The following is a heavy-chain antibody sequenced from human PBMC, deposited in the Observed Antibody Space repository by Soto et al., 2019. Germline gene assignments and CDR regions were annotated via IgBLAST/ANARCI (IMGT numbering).Heavy chain of an antibody. Sequence: PSETLSLTCAVYGGSFSGYDWSWIRQPPGKGLEWIGEINHSGSTNYNPSLKSRVTISVDTSKNQFSLKLSSVTAADTAVYYCARGRQLWLLHYYYYYGMDVWGQGTTVTVSS. V-gene: IGHV4-34*01. CDR1: GGSFSGYD. D-gene: IGHD5-18*01. CDR3: ARGRQLWLLHYYYYYGMDV. J-gene: IGHJ6*02. CDR2: INHSGST.